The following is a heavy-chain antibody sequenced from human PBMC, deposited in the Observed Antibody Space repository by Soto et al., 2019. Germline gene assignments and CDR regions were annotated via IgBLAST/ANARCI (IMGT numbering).Heavy chain of an antibody. CDR3: ARDRMVVTDDFLCYFDY. CDR1: GFTFSSYA. CDR2: ISYDGSNK. J-gene: IGHJ4*02. Sequence: GGSLRLSCAASGFTFSSYAMHWVRQAPGKGLEWVAVISYDGSNKYYADSVKGRFTISRDNSKNTLYLQMNSLRAEDTAVYYCARDRMVVTDDFLCYFDYWGQGTLVTVSS. V-gene: IGHV3-30-3*01. D-gene: IGHD2-21*02.